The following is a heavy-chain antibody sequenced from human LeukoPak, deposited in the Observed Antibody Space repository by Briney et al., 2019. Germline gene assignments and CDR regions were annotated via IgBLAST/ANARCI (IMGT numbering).Heavy chain of an antibody. CDR2: IWYDGSNK. CDR3: ARDRNYDFWSGYYNAFDI. V-gene: IGHV3-33*01. J-gene: IGHJ3*02. CDR1: GFTFSSYG. D-gene: IGHD3-3*01. Sequence: PGGSLRLSCAASGFTFSSYGMHWVRQAPGKGLEWVAVIWYDGSNKYYADSVKGRFTISRDNSKNTLYLQMNSLRAEDTAVYYCARDRNYDFWSGYYNAFDIWGQGTMVTVSS.